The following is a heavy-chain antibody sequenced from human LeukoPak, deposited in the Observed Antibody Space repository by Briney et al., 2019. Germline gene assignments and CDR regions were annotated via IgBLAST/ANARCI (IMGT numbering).Heavy chain of an antibody. J-gene: IGHJ4*02. Sequence: KSGGSLRLSCAASGFTFSSYAMHWVRQAPGKGLEWVAVISYDGSNKYYADSVKGRFTISRDNSKNTLYLQMNSLRAEDTAVYYCAREVRYWGQGTLVTVSS. CDR2: ISYDGSNK. D-gene: IGHD3-22*01. CDR1: GFTFSSYA. CDR3: AREVRY. V-gene: IGHV3-30-3*01.